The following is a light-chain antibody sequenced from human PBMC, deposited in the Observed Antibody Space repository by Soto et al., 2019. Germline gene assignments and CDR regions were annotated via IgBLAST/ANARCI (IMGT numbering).Light chain of an antibody. CDR3: QQYNSYAIT. V-gene: IGKV1-39*01. CDR2: AAS. J-gene: IGKJ5*01. CDR1: QTISRN. Sequence: DIQMTQSPSSLSASVGDRVTIPCRASQTISRNLNWYQQKPGKAPKLLIYAASSLQSGVPSRFSGSGSGTDFTLAISSLQPDDFATYYCQQYNSYAITFGQGTRLENK.